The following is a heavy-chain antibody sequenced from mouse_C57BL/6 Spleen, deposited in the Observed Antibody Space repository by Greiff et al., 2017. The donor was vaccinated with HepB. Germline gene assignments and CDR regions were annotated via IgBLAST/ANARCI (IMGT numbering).Heavy chain of an antibody. Sequence: EVQLQQSGPELVKPGASVKMSCKASGYTFTDYNMHWVKQSHGKSLEWIGYINPNHGSNSYNQKFKGKATLTVNKSSSTTYMELRSLTSEDSAVYYCARSYDYYAMDYWGQGTSVTVSS. J-gene: IGHJ4*01. CDR3: ARSYDYYAMDY. CDR2: INPNHGSN. V-gene: IGHV1-22*01. D-gene: IGHD6-5*01. CDR1: GYTFTDYN.